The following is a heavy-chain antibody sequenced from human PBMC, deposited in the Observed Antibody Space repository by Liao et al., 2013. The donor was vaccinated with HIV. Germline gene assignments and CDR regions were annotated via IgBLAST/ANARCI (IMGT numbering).Heavy chain of an antibody. CDR2: IYTSGST. CDR1: GGSISGYY. D-gene: IGHD6-13*01. V-gene: IGHV4-4*07. CDR3: ARGTEYSSSWYDAFDI. J-gene: IGHJ3*02. Sequence: QVQLQESGPGLVKPSETLSLTCTVSGGSISGYYWSWIRQPAGKGLEWIGRIYTSGSTNYNPSLKSRVTMSVDTSKNQFSLKLSSVTAADTAVYYCARGTEYSSSWYDAFDIWGQGTMVTVSS.